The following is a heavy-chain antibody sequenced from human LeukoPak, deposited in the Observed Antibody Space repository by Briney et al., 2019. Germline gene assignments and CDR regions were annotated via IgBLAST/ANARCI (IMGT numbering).Heavy chain of an antibody. Sequence: PGGSLRLSCVASGFMFSRYGMYWVRQAPGKGLEWVAAISSDGSNTYYADSVKGRFTISRDNSKNTLYLQMNSLRAEDTAVYYCAKDTTRYCSGGSCYVGAFDIWGQGTMVTVSS. CDR2: ISSDGSNT. J-gene: IGHJ3*02. CDR3: AKDTTRYCSGGSCYVGAFDI. V-gene: IGHV3-30*18. CDR1: GFMFSRYG. D-gene: IGHD2-15*01.